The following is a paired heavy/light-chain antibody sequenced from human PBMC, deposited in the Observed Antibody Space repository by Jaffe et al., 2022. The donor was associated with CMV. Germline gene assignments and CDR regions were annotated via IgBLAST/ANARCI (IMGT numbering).Heavy chain of an antibody. Sequence: QVQLVQSGAEVKKPGASVKVSCKASGYTFTSYYIHWVRQAPGQGLEWMGTINPSGGSASYAEKFQGRVTMTRDTSTSTVYMELSRLRSEDTAVYYCAREVDGGNYYAGAFDIWGQGTPVTVS. CDR3: AREVDGGNYYAGAFDI. CDR2: INPSGGSA. CDR1: GYTFTSYY. V-gene: IGHV1-46*01. J-gene: IGHJ3*02. D-gene: IGHD1-26*01.
Light chain of an antibody. CDR1: QSLFYSSNNKNY. Sequence: DFVMTQSPDSLAVSLGERATINCKSSQSLFYSSNNKNYLAWYQQKPGQAPKLLIYWASTRKSGVPDRFSGSGSGTDFTLTISSLQAEDVAVYYCQQYYSTRTFGQGTKVEIK. CDR2: WAS. V-gene: IGKV4-1*01. CDR3: QQYYSTRT. J-gene: IGKJ1*01.